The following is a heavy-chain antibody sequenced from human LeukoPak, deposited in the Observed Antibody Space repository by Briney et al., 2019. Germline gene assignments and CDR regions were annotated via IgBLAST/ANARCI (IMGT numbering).Heavy chain of an antibody. CDR2: INPSGGST. Sequence: GASVKVSCKVSGYTLTELSMHWVRQAPGQGLEWMGIINPSGGSTSYAQKFQGRVTMTRDTSTSTVYMELSSLRSEDTAVYYCARFTFTGVTTDYWGQGTLVTVSS. CDR1: GYTLTELS. J-gene: IGHJ4*02. D-gene: IGHD4-23*01. CDR3: ARFTFTGVTTDY. V-gene: IGHV1-46*01.